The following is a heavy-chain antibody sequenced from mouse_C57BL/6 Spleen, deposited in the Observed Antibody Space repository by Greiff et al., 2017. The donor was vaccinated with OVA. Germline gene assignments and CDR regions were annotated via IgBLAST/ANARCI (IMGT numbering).Heavy chain of an antibody. J-gene: IGHJ3*01. Sequence: QVQLQQSGPELVKPGASVKISCKASGYAFSSSWMNWVKQRPGKGLEWIGRIYPGDGDTNYNGKFKGKATLTADKSSSTAYMQLSSLTSEDSAVYFCARSDDGFPFAYWGQGTLVTVSA. CDR1: GYAFSSSW. CDR3: ARSDDGFPFAY. D-gene: IGHD2-3*01. CDR2: IYPGDGDT. V-gene: IGHV1-82*01.